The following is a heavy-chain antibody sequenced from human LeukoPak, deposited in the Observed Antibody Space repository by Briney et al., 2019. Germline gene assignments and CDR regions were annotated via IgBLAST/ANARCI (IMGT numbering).Heavy chain of an antibody. CDR2: ISRRNSNI. J-gene: IGHJ3*02. CDR3: ERATWELPRDDAFDI. Sequence: HPGGSLRLSCAASGFTLSSYSMNWVRQAPGKGLEWVSYISRRNSNIYYADSVKGRFTISRENAKNSVYLQMNSLRAEETAVYHCERATWELPRDDAFDIWGQGTMVTVSS. D-gene: IGHD1-26*01. CDR1: GFTLSSYS. V-gene: IGHV3-48*01.